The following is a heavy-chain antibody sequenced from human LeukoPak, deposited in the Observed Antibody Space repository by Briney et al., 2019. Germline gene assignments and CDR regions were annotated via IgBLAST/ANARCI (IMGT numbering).Heavy chain of an antibody. CDR1: GFTFTSSA. CDR2: IVVGSGNT. J-gene: IGHJ5*02. CDR3: AADRDLGNWFDP. V-gene: IGHV1-58*02. Sequence: SVKVSCKASGFTFTSSAMQWVRQARGQRLEWIGWIVVGSGNTNYAQKFQERVTITRDMSTSTAYMELSSLRSEDTAVYYCAADRDLGNWFDPWGQGSLVTVSS.